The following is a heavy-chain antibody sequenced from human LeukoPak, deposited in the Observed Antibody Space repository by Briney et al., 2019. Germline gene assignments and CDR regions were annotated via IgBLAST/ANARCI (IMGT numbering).Heavy chain of an antibody. Sequence: PGGSLRLSCAASGFTFSSNWMTWVRQAPGKGLEWVANINQDGSEKYYVDSVKGRFTVSRDNAKISLYLQMNSLRAEDTAIYYCARAFYSSADYWGQGTLVAVSS. CDR2: INQDGSEK. CDR3: ARAFYSSADY. D-gene: IGHD6-25*01. J-gene: IGHJ4*02. CDR1: GFTFSSNW. V-gene: IGHV3-7*01.